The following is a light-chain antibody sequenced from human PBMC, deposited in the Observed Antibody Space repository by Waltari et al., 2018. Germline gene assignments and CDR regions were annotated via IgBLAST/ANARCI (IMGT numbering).Light chain of an antibody. V-gene: IGLV2-14*03. CDR1: TRDVGRSDQ. Sequence: QSALTPPASVSGSPGQSVTISCPGTTRDVGRSDQIPSYRQSPGTAPTLIIFDMNNRPSGVSNRFSGSKSGNTASLTISGLQPDDEADYYCNSYTITNTIIFGGGTRLTVL. CDR2: DMN. CDR3: NSYTITNTII. J-gene: IGLJ2*01.